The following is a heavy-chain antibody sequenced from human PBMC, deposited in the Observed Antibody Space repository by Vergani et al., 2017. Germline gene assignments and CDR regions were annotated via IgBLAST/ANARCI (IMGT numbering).Heavy chain of an antibody. CDR2: IYPGDSET. Sequence: EVQLVQAGAEVKTPGESLKISCKGSGYNFSNYWIAWVRQMPGKGLEWMGNIYPGDSETIYGPSLTGQVTISADKSISSAYLGWGSLKALYTAMYYCARRSMYFYYYIDVWATGTTVIVSS. CDR3: ARRSMYFYYYIDV. V-gene: IGHV5-51*03. J-gene: IGHJ6*03. CDR1: GYNFSNYW. D-gene: IGHD2/OR15-2a*01.